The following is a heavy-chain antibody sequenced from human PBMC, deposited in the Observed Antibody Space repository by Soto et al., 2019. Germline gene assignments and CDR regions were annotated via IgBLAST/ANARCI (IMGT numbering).Heavy chain of an antibody. J-gene: IGHJ4*02. CDR1: GFTFDDYA. CDR2: ISWNSGSI. Sequence: SLKISCAASGFTFDDYAMHWVRQAPGKGLEWVSGISWNSGSIGYADSVKGRFTISRDNAKNSLYLQMNSLRAEDTALYYCAKDREAVAAYFDYWGQGTLVTVSS. D-gene: IGHD6-19*01. V-gene: IGHV3-9*01. CDR3: AKDREAVAAYFDY.